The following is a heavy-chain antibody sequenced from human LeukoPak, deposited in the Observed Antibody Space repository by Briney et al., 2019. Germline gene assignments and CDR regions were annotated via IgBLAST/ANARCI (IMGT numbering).Heavy chain of an antibody. CDR1: GFTFSSYA. D-gene: IGHD5-18*01. Sequence: GGSLRLSCAASGFTFSSYAMSWVRQAPGKGLEWVSAISGSGLSTYYADPVKGRFTISRDNSKNTLYLQMNSLRAEDTALYYCAKDPEAMVISYYFDYWGQGTLVTVSS. CDR2: ISGSGLST. J-gene: IGHJ4*02. CDR3: AKDPEAMVISYYFDY. V-gene: IGHV3-23*01.